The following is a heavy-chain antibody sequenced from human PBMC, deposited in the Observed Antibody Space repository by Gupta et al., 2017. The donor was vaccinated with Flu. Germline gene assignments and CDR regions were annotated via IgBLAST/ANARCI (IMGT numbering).Heavy chain of an antibody. Sequence: EVQLVESGGGLVLPGGSLRLSCAASGFTFSPYRMSWVRQAPGKGLEWMANIMQDGSAEYYLDSVRGRFTISRDNDKNLLYLQMNSLRAEDTAVYYCARAEFGSVDYWGQGTVVTVSS. J-gene: IGHJ4*02. CDR3: ARAEFGSVDY. CDR2: IMQDGSAE. V-gene: IGHV3-7*01. D-gene: IGHD5/OR15-5a*01. CDR1: GFTFSPYR.